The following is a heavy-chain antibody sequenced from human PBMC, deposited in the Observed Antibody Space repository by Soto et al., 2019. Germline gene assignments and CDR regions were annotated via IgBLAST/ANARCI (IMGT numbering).Heavy chain of an antibody. Sequence: ASVKVSCKASGGTFSRYTITWVRQAPGQGLEWMGGIIPVFGTANYAQKFQGRVTITADESTSTAYMELSSLRSEDTAVYYCARGVVENYYYYYYGMDVWGQGTTVTVSS. D-gene: IGHD3-3*01. J-gene: IGHJ6*02. CDR3: ARGVVENYYYYYYGMDV. CDR2: IIPVFGTA. CDR1: GGTFSRYT. V-gene: IGHV1-69*13.